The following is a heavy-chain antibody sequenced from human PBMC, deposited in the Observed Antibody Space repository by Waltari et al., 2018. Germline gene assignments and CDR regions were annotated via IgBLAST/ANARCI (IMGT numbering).Heavy chain of an antibody. CDR1: GGSISRSY. D-gene: IGHD3-10*01. CDR3: ARDSGYYYAPQGPFDI. CDR2: IYYSGST. J-gene: IGHJ3*02. V-gene: IGHV4-59*01. Sequence: QVQLQESGPGLVKPSETLSLTCTVSGGSISRSYWSWIRPPPGKGLEWIGYIYYSGSTNYNPSLKSRVTISVDTSKNQFSLKLSSVTAADTAVYYCARDSGYYYAPQGPFDIWGQGTMVTVSS.